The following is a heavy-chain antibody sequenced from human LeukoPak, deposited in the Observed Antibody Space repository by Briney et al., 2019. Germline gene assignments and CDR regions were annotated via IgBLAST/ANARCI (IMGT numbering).Heavy chain of an antibody. D-gene: IGHD1-1*01. J-gene: IGHJ4*02. CDR2: IYPADSDT. V-gene: IGHV5-51*01. CDR1: GYSFNTYW. Sequence: ESLKISCKGSGYSFNTYWIAWVRQVPGKGLECLGIIYPADSDTRYSPFFQGQVTISADKSITTAYLQWSSLKASDTAIYYCARRDWNGQYYFDYWGQGTLVIVSS. CDR3: ARRDWNGQYYFDY.